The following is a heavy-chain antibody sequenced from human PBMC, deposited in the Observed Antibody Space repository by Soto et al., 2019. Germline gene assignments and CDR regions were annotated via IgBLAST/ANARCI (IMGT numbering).Heavy chain of an antibody. CDR2: IIPIFGTA. Sequence: VASVKVSCKASGGTFSSYAISWVRQAPGQGLEWMGGIIPIFGTANYAQKFQGRVTITADESTSTAYMELSSLRSEDTAVYYCARDRPITIFGVVTMPDYYYYGMDVWGQGTTVTVS. D-gene: IGHD3-3*01. V-gene: IGHV1-69*13. CDR1: GGTFSSYA. CDR3: ARDRPITIFGVVTMPDYYYYGMDV. J-gene: IGHJ6*02.